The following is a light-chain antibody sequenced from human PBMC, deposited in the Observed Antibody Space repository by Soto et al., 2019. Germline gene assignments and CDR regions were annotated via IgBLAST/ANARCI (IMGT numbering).Light chain of an antibody. V-gene: IGKV3D-20*02. CDR1: QSVSSSY. CDR2: GAT. Sequence: EIVLTQSPGTLSLSPGERATLSCRASQSVSSSYLAWYQQKPGQAPRLLIYGATNRATGIPDRFSGSGSGTDFTLTISSLEPEDFALYYCQQRSNWPITFGQGTRLEIK. CDR3: QQRSNWPIT. J-gene: IGKJ5*01.